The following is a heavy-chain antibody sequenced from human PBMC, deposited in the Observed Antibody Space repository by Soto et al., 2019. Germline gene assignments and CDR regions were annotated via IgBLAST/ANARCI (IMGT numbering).Heavy chain of an antibody. Sequence: QVQLVQSGAEVKKPGASVKVSCKASGYTFTSYYMHWVRQAPGQGLEWMGRINPSGGSTRYAQKFQGRVNMTRDTSTRPVYMELSSLRSEDTAVYYCARLHDYGGKGQAVDIWGQGTMVTVSS. D-gene: IGHD4-17*01. J-gene: IGHJ3*02. V-gene: IGHV1-46*01. CDR2: INPSGGST. CDR1: GYTFTSYY. CDR3: ARLHDYGGKGQAVDI.